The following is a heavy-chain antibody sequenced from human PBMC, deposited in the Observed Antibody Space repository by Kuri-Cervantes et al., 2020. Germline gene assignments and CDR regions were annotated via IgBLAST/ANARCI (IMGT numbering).Heavy chain of an antibody. CDR2: IKQDGSEK. J-gene: IGHJ6*04. CDR3: ARLSPGDYYYGMDV. V-gene: IGHV3-7*01. Sequence: GETLKISCAASGFTFSSYWMSWVRQAPGKGLEWLANIKQDGSEKYYVDSVKGRFTISRDNSKNTLYLQMNSLRAEDTAVYYCARLSPGDYYYGMDVWGKGTTVTVSS. CDR1: GFTFSSYW.